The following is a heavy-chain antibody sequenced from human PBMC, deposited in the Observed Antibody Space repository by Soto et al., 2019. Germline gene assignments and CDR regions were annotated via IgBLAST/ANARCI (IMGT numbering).Heavy chain of an antibody. CDR3: ARGDPAGLYYFDY. Sequence: QVQLVESGGGVVQPGRSLRLSCAASGFTFSSYGMHWVRQAPGKGLEWVAVIWYDGSNKYYADSVKGRFTISRDNSTNTLYLQMNSLRAEDTAVYYCARGDPAGLYYFDYWGQGTLVTVSS. D-gene: IGHD2-21*02. J-gene: IGHJ4*02. CDR2: IWYDGSNK. CDR1: GFTFSSYG. V-gene: IGHV3-33*01.